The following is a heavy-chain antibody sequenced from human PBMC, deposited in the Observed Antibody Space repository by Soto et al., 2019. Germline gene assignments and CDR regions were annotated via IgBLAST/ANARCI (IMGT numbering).Heavy chain of an antibody. CDR2: INHSGST. D-gene: IGHD1-7*01. CDR1: GGSISSSNW. Sequence: SETLSLTCAVSGGSISSSNWWRWVRQPPGEGLEWIGEINHSGSTNYNPSLKSRATMSVDASKNQFSLKLRSVTAADTAVYYCARFGRTGTTPYWGQGTLVTVSS. CDR3: ARFGRTGTTPY. J-gene: IGHJ4*02. V-gene: IGHV4-4*02.